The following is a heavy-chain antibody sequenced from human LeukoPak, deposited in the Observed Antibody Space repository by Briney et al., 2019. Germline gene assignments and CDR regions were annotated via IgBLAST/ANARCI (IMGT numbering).Heavy chain of an antibody. CDR1: GGTFSSYA. CDR3: ARVYYDSSGYYSGGVDY. V-gene: IGHV1-69*05. D-gene: IGHD3-22*01. Sequence: SVKVSCKASGGTFSSYAISWVRQAPGQGLERMVGIIPIFGTADYAQKFQGRVTITTDESTSTAYMELSSLRSEDTAVYYCARVYYDSSGYYSGGVDYWGQGTLVTVSS. CDR2: IIPIFGTA. J-gene: IGHJ4*02.